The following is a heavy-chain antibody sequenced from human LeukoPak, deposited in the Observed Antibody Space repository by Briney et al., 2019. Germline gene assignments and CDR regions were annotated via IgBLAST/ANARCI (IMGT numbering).Heavy chain of an antibody. Sequence: GGSLRLSCAASGFTVSSNFMHWVRQAPGKGLEWVSSISSSNTYIYYADSVKGRFTISRDNAKNSLYLQMNSLRAEDTAVYYCARDGLGYCSGGSCYGPDAFDIWGQGTMVTVSS. CDR1: GFTVSSNF. V-gene: IGHV3-21*01. CDR3: ARDGLGYCSGGSCYGPDAFDI. J-gene: IGHJ3*02. D-gene: IGHD2-15*01. CDR2: ISSSNTYI.